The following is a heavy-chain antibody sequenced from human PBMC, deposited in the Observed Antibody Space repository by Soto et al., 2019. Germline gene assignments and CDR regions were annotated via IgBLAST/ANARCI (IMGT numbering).Heavy chain of an antibody. V-gene: IGHV3-23*01. CDR3: AKDGIRGIHIDN. CDR1: GLTFSSYP. Sequence: EVQLLESGGGLVQPGGSLRLSCAASGLTFSSYPMSWVRQAPGKGLQWVSSISVSAGTTYYADSVKGRFTISRDNSKNTLYLQMYSLRAEDTAVYYCAKDGIRGIHIDNWGQGTLVTVSS. CDR2: ISVSAGTT. J-gene: IGHJ4*02.